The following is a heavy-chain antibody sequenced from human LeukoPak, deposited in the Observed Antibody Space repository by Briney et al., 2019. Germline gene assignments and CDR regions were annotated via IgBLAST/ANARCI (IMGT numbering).Heavy chain of an antibody. V-gene: IGHV4-30-4*01. CDR2: IYYSGST. D-gene: IGHD3-22*01. CDR3: ARVGGTYYYDSSGSIDY. J-gene: IGHJ4*02. CDR1: GGSISSGDYY. Sequence: SQTLSLTCTVSGGSISSGDYYWGWLRQPPGTGLECIGYIYYSGSTYYNPSLKSRVTISVDTSKNQFSLKLSSVTAADTAVYYCARVGGTYYYDSSGSIDYWGQGTLVTVSS.